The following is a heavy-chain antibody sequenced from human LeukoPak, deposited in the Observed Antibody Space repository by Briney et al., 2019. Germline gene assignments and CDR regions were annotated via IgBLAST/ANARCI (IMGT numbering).Heavy chain of an antibody. J-gene: IGHJ6*04. D-gene: IGHD3-10*02. CDR2: IKFDGSTT. V-gene: IGHV3-7*01. CDR3: AELGITMIGGV. Sequence: GGSLRVSCAASGFSFNSYWMGRVRQAPGKGLEWVSNIKFDGSTTYYVDSVKGRFTISRDNAKNSLYLQMNSLRAEDTAVYYCAELGITMIGGVWGKGTTVTISS. CDR1: GFSFNSYW.